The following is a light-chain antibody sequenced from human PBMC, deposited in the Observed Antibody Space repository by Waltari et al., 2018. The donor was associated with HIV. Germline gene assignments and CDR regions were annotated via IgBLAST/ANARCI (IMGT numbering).Light chain of an antibody. CDR3: QQYNNWPPIT. CDR1: QSVGSN. V-gene: IGKV3-15*01. CDR2: GAS. Sequence: EIEMTQSPATLSVSPGDRATLSCRASQSVGSNLAWYQQKFGQAPRLLMYGASSRATGIPDRFSGSGSGTDFTLTISSLQSEDFALYYCQQYNNWPPITFGQGTRLEIK. J-gene: IGKJ5*01.